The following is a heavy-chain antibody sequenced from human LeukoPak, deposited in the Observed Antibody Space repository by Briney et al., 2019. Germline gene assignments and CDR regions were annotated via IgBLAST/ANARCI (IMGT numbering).Heavy chain of an antibody. D-gene: IGHD2-21*02. CDR1: GYTFTSYD. CDR3: ARGNGDSRDYYYYYMDV. Sequence: ASVKVSCKASGYTFTSYDINWVRQATGQGLEWMGRMNPNSGNTGYAQKFQGRVTMTRNTSISTAYMELSSLRSEDTAVYYCARGNGDSRDYYYYYMDVWGKGTTVTVSS. CDR2: MNPNSGNT. J-gene: IGHJ6*03. V-gene: IGHV1-8*01.